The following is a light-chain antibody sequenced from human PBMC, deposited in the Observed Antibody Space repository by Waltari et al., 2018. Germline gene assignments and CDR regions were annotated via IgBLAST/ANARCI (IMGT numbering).Light chain of an antibody. Sequence: DIQMTQSPSTLSASVGDRVTITCRASQNISPWLAWYQQKPGKAPKLLISKASSLESGVPSRFSGSGSGTEFTLTISSLQPDDFATYFCQQYKSYPYTFGQGSKLEIK. J-gene: IGKJ2*01. CDR2: KAS. V-gene: IGKV1-5*03. CDR3: QQYKSYPYT. CDR1: QNISPW.